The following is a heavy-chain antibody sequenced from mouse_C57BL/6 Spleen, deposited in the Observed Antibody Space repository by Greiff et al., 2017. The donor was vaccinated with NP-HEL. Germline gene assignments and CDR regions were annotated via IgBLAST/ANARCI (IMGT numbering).Heavy chain of an antibody. CDR1: GFTFSDYY. Sequence: EVKLMESEGGLVQPGSSMKLSCTASGFTFSDYYMAWVRQVPEKGLEWVANINYDGSSTYYLDSLKSRFIISRDNAKNILYLQMSSLKSEDTATYYCAREGRPYGYDAMDYWGQGTSVTVSS. CDR2: INYDGSST. J-gene: IGHJ4*01. D-gene: IGHD1-1*02. CDR3: AREGRPYGYDAMDY. V-gene: IGHV5-16*01.